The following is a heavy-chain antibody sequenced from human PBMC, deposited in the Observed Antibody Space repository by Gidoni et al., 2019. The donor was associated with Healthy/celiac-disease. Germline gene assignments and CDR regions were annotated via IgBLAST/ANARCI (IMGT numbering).Heavy chain of an antibody. Sequence: EVQLLESGGGLVQPVGSLRPSCAHPGSPFGGYALRWGRQAPGKGLEWGSAISGSGGSTYYADSVKGRFTISRDNSKNTLYLQMNSLRAEDTAVYYCARSASDIVVVVAATWEYYFDYWGQGTLVTVSS. V-gene: IGHV3-23*01. CDR1: GSPFGGYA. D-gene: IGHD2-15*01. CDR3: ARSASDIVVVVAATWEYYFDY. CDR2: ISGSGGST. J-gene: IGHJ4*02.